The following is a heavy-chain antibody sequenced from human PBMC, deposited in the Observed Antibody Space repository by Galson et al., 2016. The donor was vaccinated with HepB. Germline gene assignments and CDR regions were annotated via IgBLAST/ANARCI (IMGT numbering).Heavy chain of an antibody. J-gene: IGHJ6*02. V-gene: IGHV5-51*01. D-gene: IGHD3-3*01. Sequence: QSGAEVKKAGESLKISCKASGYSFPYYWIGXXRXXXGKXXEWMGIIYPGDSEXRYSPXXXGQVTQTLDKSHSTASLQWSSXKXSDTAMYYCARQYNFWSGYVXSYYXXXXXXXGTTVTVS. CDR1: GYSFPYYW. CDR2: IYPGDSEX. CDR3: ARQYNFWSGYVXSYYXXXX.